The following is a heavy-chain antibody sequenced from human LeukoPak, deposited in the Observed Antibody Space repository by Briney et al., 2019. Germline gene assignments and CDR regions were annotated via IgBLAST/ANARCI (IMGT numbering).Heavy chain of an antibody. CDR2: IIPTFGTA. J-gene: IGHJ5*02. CDR3: ARGLSVQLWLAH. V-gene: IGHV1-69*05. CDR1: GGTFSSYA. D-gene: IGHD5-18*01. Sequence: EASVKVSCKASGGTFSSYAISWVRQAPGQGLEWMGGIIPTFGTANYAQKFRGRVTITTDESTSTAYMELSSLRSEDTAVYYCARGLSVQLWLAHWGQGTLVTVSS.